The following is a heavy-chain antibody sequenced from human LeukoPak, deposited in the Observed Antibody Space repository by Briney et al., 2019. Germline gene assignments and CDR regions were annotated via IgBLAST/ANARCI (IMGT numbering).Heavy chain of an antibody. V-gene: IGHV3-21*01. J-gene: IGHJ4*02. CDR2: ISSSSSYI. Sequence: GGSLRLSCAASGFTFSSYNMNWVRQAPGKGLEWVSSISSSSSYIYYADSVKGRFTISRDNAKNSLYLQMNSLRAEDTAVYYCARDIRPAPAPIDYWGQGTLVTVSS. CDR3: ARDIRPAPAPIDY. D-gene: IGHD2-2*02. CDR1: GFTFSSYN.